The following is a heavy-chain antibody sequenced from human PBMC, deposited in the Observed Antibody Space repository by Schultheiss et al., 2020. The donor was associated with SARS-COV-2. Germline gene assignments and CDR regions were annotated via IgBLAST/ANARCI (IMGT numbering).Heavy chain of an antibody. Sequence: GGSLRLSCAASGFTFSSYEMNWVRQAPGKGLEWVSYISSSGSTIYYADSVKGRFTISRDNAKNSLYLQMNSLRAEDTAVYYCARHDYGDYGAFDIWGQGTMVTVSS. CDR3: ARHDYGDYGAFDI. CDR1: GFTFSSYE. V-gene: IGHV3-48*03. J-gene: IGHJ3*02. D-gene: IGHD4-17*01. CDR2: ISSSGSTI.